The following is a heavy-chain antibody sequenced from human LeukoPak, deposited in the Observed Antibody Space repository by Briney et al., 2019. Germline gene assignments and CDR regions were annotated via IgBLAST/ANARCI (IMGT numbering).Heavy chain of an antibody. CDR1: GGSISSYY. CDR2: IYTSGTT. CDR3: AGPRPITMIVP. J-gene: IGHJ4*02. D-gene: IGHD3-22*01. V-gene: IGHV4-4*07. Sequence: PSETLSLTCTVSGGSISSYYWSWIRQPAGKGLEWIGRIYTSGTTHYNPSLKSRVTMSVDTSKNQFSLKLSSVTAADTAVYYCAGPRPITMIVPWGQGTLVTVSS.